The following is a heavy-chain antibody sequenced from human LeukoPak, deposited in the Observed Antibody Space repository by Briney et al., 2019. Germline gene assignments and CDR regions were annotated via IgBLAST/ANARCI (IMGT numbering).Heavy chain of an antibody. Sequence: SETLSLTCTVSGGSISSYYWSWIRQPPGKGLEWIGEINHSGSTNYNSSLKSRVTISVDTSKNQFSLKVSSVTAADTAVYYCASALSASGYYYWGQGTLVTVSS. J-gene: IGHJ4*02. D-gene: IGHD3-22*01. CDR1: GGSISSYY. CDR2: INHSGST. CDR3: ASALSASGYYY. V-gene: IGHV4-34*01.